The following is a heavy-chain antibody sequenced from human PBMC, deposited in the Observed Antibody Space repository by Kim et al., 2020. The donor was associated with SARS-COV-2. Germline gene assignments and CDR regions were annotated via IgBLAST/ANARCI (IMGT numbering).Heavy chain of an antibody. Sequence: SETLSLTCTVSGGSISSGGYYWSWIRQHPGKGLEWIGYIYYSGSTYYNPSLKSRVTISVDTSKNQFSLKLSSVTAADTAVYYCAGTYSSSFWGDYWGQGTLVTVSS. CDR3: AGTYSSSFWGDY. CDR1: GGSISSGGYY. CDR2: IYYSGST. J-gene: IGHJ4*02. D-gene: IGHD6-6*01. V-gene: IGHV4-31*03.